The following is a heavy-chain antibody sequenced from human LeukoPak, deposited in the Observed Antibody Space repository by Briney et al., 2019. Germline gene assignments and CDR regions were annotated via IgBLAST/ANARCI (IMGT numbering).Heavy chain of an antibody. V-gene: IGHV1-2*02. CDR3: ARGTRIGWIGY. CDR1: GGTFSSYA. D-gene: IGHD2-15*01. CDR2: INPNSGGT. Sequence: ASVKVSCKASGGTFSSYAISWVRQAPGQGLEWMGWINPNSGGTNYAQKFQGRVTMTRDTSISTAYMELSRLRSDDTAVYYCARGTRIGWIGYWGQGTLVTVSS. J-gene: IGHJ4*02.